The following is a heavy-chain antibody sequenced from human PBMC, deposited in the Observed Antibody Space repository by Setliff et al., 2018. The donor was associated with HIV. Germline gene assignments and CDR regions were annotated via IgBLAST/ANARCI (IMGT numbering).Heavy chain of an antibody. Sequence: KTSETLSLTCTVSGGSASNSRYYWAWIRQSPGKGLEWIGEINHSGRTKYNPSLKSRVTMSVDNTKNSLYLQMNILRTEDTPVYYCARKYYDSSGQPSDAFDIWGQGTLVTVSS. CDR1: GGSASNSRYY. D-gene: IGHD3-22*01. CDR2: INHSGRT. V-gene: IGHV4-61*05. CDR3: ARKYYDSSGQPSDAFDI. J-gene: IGHJ3*02.